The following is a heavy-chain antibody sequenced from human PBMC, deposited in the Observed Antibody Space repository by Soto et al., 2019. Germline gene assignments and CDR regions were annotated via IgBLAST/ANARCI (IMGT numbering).Heavy chain of an antibody. CDR1: GGSISSYY. CDR3: ARTGGRYDILTGYHAAY. J-gene: IGHJ4*02. V-gene: IGHV4-59*01. Sequence: QVQLQESGPGLVKPSETLSLTCTVSGGSISSYYWSWIRQPPGKGLEWIGYIYYSGSTNYNPSLKSRVPISVDTSKNQFSLKLSFVTAADTAVYYCARTGGRYDILTGYHAAYWGPGTLFTVSS. CDR2: IYYSGST. D-gene: IGHD3-9*01.